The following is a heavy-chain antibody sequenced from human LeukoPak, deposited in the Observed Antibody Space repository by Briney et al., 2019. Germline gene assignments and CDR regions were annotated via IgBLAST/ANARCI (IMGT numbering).Heavy chain of an antibody. V-gene: IGHV3-23*01. J-gene: IGHJ4*02. CDR3: AKDQRAVAGTCFDN. D-gene: IGHD6-19*01. CDR1: GFTFSRYA. CDR2: ISGSGNSS. Sequence: PGGSLRLSCAASGFTFSRYAMTWVRQAPGKGLEWVADISGSGNSSNYADSVKGRFTISRDNSNNTLYLEMKTLSADDTAVYYCAKDQRAVAGTCFDNWGQGTLVTVSS.